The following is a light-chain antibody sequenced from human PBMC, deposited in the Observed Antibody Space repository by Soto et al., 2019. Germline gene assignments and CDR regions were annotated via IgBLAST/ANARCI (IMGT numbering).Light chain of an antibody. CDR1: QSVLYSSNNKNY. J-gene: IGKJ2*01. CDR3: QQYYSTPPYT. Sequence: DIVMTQSPDSLAVSLGERATINCKSSQSVLYSSNNKNYLAWYRQKPGRPPKLLIYWASIRGSGVPDRISGSGSGTDFTLTISSLQAEDVAVYYCQQYYSTPPYTFGQGTKLEIK. V-gene: IGKV4-1*01. CDR2: WAS.